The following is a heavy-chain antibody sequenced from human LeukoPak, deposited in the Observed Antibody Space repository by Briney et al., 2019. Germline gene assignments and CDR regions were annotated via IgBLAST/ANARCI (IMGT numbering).Heavy chain of an antibody. CDR2: IWYDGSNK. D-gene: IGHD5-18*01. CDR3: ARDDSGYSRNLDY. J-gene: IGHJ4*02. Sequence: GGSPRLSCAASGFTFSSYGMHWVRQAPGKGLEWVAVIWYDGSNKYYADSVKGRFTISRDNSKNTLYLQMNSLRAEDTAVYYCARDDSGYSRNLDYWGQGTLVTVSS. V-gene: IGHV3-33*01. CDR1: GFTFSSYG.